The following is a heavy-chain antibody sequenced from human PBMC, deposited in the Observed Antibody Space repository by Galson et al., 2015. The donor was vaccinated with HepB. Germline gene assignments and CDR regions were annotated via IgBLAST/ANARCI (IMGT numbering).Heavy chain of an antibody. D-gene: IGHD6-6*01. CDR3: ARGKGSSSGAYYYNYMDV. CDR2: IIPIFGTE. Sequence: SVKVACKASGGTFSSYAISWVRQAPGQGLEWMGGIIPIFGTENYAQKFQGRVTINADESTSTAYMELSSLRSEDTAVYYCARGKGSSSGAYYYNYMDVWGKGTTVTVSS. CDR1: GGTFSSYA. J-gene: IGHJ6*03. V-gene: IGHV1-69*13.